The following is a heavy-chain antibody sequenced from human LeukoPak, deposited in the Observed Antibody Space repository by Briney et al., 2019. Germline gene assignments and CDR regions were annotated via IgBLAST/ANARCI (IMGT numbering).Heavy chain of an antibody. CDR3: ARASDSTGSYSGGHI. J-gene: IGHJ3*02. Sequence: SETLSLTCTVSGGSIANYFWSWIRHSPGKGLEWIGYVYSDGSTKYKSSLKGRVTISVDTSKNQFSLKLSSVTAADTAVYYCARASDSTGSYSGGHIWGQGTMVTVSS. CDR2: VYSDGST. CDR1: GGSIANYF. V-gene: IGHV4-59*01. D-gene: IGHD6-19*01.